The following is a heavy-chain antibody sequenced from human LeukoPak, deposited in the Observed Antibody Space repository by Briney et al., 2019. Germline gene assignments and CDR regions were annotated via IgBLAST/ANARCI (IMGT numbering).Heavy chain of an antibody. CDR3: AKDKIYCIGGTCYLGYFGY. J-gene: IGHJ4*02. CDR1: GFIFSDYS. Sequence: GGSLRLSCAASGFIFSDYSMSWIRQAPGKGLEWVSYISTHSTYTHYADSVRGRFTISRDNAKNSLYLQMNSLRAEDTAVYYCAKDKIYCIGGTCYLGYFGYWGQGTLVTVSS. D-gene: IGHD2-15*01. CDR2: ISTHSTYT. V-gene: IGHV3-11*05.